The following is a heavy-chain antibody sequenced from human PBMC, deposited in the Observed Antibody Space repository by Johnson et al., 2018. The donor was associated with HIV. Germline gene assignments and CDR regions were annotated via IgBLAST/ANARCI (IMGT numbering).Heavy chain of an antibody. D-gene: IGHD6-13*01. CDR2: IKKAGSEK. Sequence: VQLVESGGGVVRPGGSLGLSCAASEFTFGDYDMAWVRVAPGKGLEWVANIKKAGSEKYYVDSVKGRFTISRDNAKNSLYLQMNSLRAEDTAVYYCARHWAAAGRDAFDIWGQGTMVTVSS. CDR3: ARHWAAAGRDAFDI. V-gene: IGHV3-7*05. J-gene: IGHJ3*02. CDR1: EFTFGDYD.